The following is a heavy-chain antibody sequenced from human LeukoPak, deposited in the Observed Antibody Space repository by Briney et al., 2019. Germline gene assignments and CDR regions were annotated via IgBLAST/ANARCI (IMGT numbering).Heavy chain of an antibody. Sequence: GASVKVSCKASGGTFSSYAISWVRQAPGQGLEWMGRIIPILGIANYAQKFQGRVTITADKSTSTAYMELSSLRSEDPAVYYCARASMVVTSSHAFDIWGQGTMVTVSS. CDR3: ARASMVVTSSHAFDI. CDR2: IIPILGIA. J-gene: IGHJ3*02. V-gene: IGHV1-69*04. CDR1: GGTFSSYA. D-gene: IGHD2-21*02.